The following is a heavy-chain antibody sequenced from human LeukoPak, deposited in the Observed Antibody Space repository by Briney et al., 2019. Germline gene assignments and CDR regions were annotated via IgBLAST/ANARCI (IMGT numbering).Heavy chain of an antibody. CDR2: IYYSGST. J-gene: IGHJ2*01. CDR1: GGSISSYY. V-gene: IGHV4-59*01. Sequence: SETLSLTCTVSGGSISSYYWSWIRQPPGKGLEWIGYIYYSGSTNYNPSLKSRVTISVDTSKNQFSLKLSSVTAADTAVYYCARVPAAIDWYFDLWGRGTLVTVSS. CDR3: ARVPAAIDWYFDL. D-gene: IGHD2-2*01.